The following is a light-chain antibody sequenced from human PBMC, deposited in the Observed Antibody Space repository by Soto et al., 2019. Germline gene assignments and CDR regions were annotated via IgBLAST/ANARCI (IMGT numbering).Light chain of an antibody. J-gene: IGKJ3*01. V-gene: IGKV3-15*01. CDR2: GAS. CDR1: QSVSSN. Sequence: EILMTQSASTLSGSPGEGATLSCGASQSVSSNLAWYQQKPGQAPRLLIYGASTRATGIPARFSGSLSGTEFNLTISSLQSEDFAVYYCQQYNNWPRTFGPGTKVDIK. CDR3: QQYNNWPRT.